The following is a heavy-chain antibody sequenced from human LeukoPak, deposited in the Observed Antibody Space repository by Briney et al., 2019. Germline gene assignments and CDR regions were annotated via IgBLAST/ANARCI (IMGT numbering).Heavy chain of an antibody. J-gene: IGHJ3*02. CDR3: ARAGEFGVVPAASVGYAFDI. CDR2: ISSSSSYI. D-gene: IGHD2-2*01. Sequence: PGGSLRLSCAASGFTFSSYSMNWVRQAPGKGLEWVSSISSSSSYIYYADSVKGRFTISRDNAKNSLYLQMNSLRAEDTAVYYCARAGEFGVVPAASVGYAFDIWGQGTVVTVSS. CDR1: GFTFSSYS. V-gene: IGHV3-21*01.